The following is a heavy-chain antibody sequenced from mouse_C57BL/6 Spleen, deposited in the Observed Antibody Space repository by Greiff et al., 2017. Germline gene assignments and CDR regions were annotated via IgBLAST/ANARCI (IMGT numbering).Heavy chain of an antibody. CDR3: ARHDYGSSFAY. V-gene: IGHV5-17*01. Sequence: EVKVEESGGGLVKPGGSLKLSCAASGFTFSYYGMHWVRQAPEKGLEWVAYISRGSSTIYYADTVKGRFTISRGNAKNTLFLQMTSLRSEDTAMYYCARHDYGSSFAYWGQGTLVTVAA. CDR1: GFTFSYYG. J-gene: IGHJ3*01. CDR2: ISRGSSTI. D-gene: IGHD1-1*01.